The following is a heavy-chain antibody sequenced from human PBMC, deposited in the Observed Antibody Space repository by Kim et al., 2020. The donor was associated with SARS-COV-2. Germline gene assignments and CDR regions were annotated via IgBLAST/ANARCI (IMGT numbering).Heavy chain of an antibody. J-gene: IGHJ4*02. CDR3: ARVVIVPTAIPLYYFDY. CDR2: IYYSGST. V-gene: IGHV4-39*01. Sequence: SETLSLTCTVSSGSISSTSYYWGWIRQPPGKGLEWIGNIYYSGSTYYNPSLKSRVTISVDTSKNQFSLELSSVTAADTAVYYCARVVIVPTAIPLYYFDYWGQGTLVTVSS. CDR1: SGSISSTSYY. D-gene: IGHD2-2*01.